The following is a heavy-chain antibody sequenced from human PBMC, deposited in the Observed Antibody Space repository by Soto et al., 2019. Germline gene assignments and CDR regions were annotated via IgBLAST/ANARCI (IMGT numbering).Heavy chain of an antibody. CDR2: TYYRSKWYN. CDR3: ARDRWDAGQQLVLVWYYYYGMDV. CDR1: GVSVSINSAA. J-gene: IGHJ6*02. Sequence: QTLSLNCAISGVSVSINSAAWNWIRQSPSRGLEWLGRTYYRSKWYNDYAVSVKSRITINPDTSKNQFSLQLNSVTPEDTAVYYCARDRWDAGQQLVLVWYYYYGMDVWGQGTTVTVSS. V-gene: IGHV6-1*01. D-gene: IGHD6-13*01.